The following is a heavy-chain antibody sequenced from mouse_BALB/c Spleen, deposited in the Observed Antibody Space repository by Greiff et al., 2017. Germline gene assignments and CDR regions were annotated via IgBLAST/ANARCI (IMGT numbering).Heavy chain of an antibody. D-gene: IGHD1-1*01. CDR3: ARGVLRGEYYFDY. Sequence: VKLQESGAELAKPGASVKMSCKASGYTFTSYWMHWVKQRPGQGLEWIGYINPSTGYTEYNQKFKDKATLTADKSSSTAYMQLSSLTSEDSAVYYCARGVLRGEYYFDYWGQGTTLTVSS. J-gene: IGHJ2*01. CDR1: GYTFTSYW. V-gene: IGHV1-7*01. CDR2: INPSTGYT.